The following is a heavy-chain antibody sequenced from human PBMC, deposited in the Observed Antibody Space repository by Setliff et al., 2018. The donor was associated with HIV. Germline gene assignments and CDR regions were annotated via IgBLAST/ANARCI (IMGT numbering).Heavy chain of an antibody. J-gene: IGHJ6*04. V-gene: IGHV1-69*13. Sequence: GASVKVSCKASGGTFSSYVISWVRQAPGQGLEWMGGIIPILGTANYAQKFQGRVTITADESTSTAYMELSSLRSEDTAVYYCARSDSGWPHYQYHHMDVWGKGTTVTVSS. D-gene: IGHD6-19*01. CDR1: GGTFSSYV. CDR3: ARSDSGWPHYQYHHMDV. CDR2: IIPILGTA.